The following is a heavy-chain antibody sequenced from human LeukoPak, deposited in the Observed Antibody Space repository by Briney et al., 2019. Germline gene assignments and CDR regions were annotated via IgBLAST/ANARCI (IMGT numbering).Heavy chain of an antibody. V-gene: IGHV3-74*01. Sequence: GGSLGLSCAASGFTFSSYWMHWVRQAPGKGLVWVSRINTDGSSTIYADSVKGRFTISRDNAKNTLYLQMNSLRAEDTAVYYCTRSDCSSNSCYRPNDYWGQGTLVTVSS. J-gene: IGHJ4*02. CDR1: GFTFSSYW. D-gene: IGHD2-2*01. CDR3: TRSDCSSNSCYRPNDY. CDR2: INTDGSST.